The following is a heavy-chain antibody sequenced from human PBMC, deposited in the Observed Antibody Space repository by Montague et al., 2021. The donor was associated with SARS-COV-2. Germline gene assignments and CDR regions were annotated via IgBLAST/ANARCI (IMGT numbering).Heavy chain of an antibody. CDR2: IYPYDSDT. D-gene: IGHD2-2*01. V-gene: IGHV5-51*03. Sequence: QSGAEVKKPGESLKISCKASGYNFPNYWIGWVRQMPGKGLEWMGIIYPYDSDTSYRPSFQGQVTISADKSINTAYLQWSSLKASDTAVYYCANSATLVVPAAPPRPGSYDFDLWGQGTLVTVSS. CDR3: ANSATLVVPAAPPRPGSYDFDL. CDR1: GYNFPNYW. J-gene: IGHJ4*02.